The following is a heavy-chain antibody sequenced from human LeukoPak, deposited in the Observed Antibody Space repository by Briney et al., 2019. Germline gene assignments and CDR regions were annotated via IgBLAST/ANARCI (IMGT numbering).Heavy chain of an antibody. Sequence: PSETLSLTCTVSGGSISSGGYYWSWIRQHPGKGLEWIGYIYYSGSTYYNPSLKSRVTISVDTSKNQFSLKLSSVTAADTAVYCCAKIRPLRPFDPWGQGTLVTVSS. CDR3: AKIRPLRPFDP. V-gene: IGHV4-31*03. CDR2: IYYSGST. CDR1: GGSISSGGYY. J-gene: IGHJ5*02. D-gene: IGHD2-15*01.